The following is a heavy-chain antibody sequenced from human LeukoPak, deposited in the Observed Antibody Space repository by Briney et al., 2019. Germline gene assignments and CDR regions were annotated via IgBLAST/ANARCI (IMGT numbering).Heavy chain of an antibody. J-gene: IGHJ5*02. Sequence: GESLKISCEGSGYTFTSYWIAWVRQMPGKGLEWMGIIYPGDSDTRYSPSFQGQVTISADKSISTAYLQWSSLTASDTAMYFCARHMGGVYSSSWYNWFDPWGQGTLVTVSS. V-gene: IGHV5-51*01. CDR1: GYTFTSYW. CDR3: ARHMGGVYSSSWYNWFDP. CDR2: IYPGDSDT. D-gene: IGHD6-13*01.